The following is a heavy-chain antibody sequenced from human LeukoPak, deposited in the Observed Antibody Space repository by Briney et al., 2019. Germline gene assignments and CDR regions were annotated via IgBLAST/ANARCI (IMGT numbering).Heavy chain of an antibody. CDR1: GYTFTSYD. V-gene: IGHV1-8*03. D-gene: IGHD2-8*01. CDR2: MNPNSGNT. CDR3: ARGAYCTNGVCYYYYMDV. J-gene: IGHJ6*03. Sequence: ASVKVSCKASGYTFTSYDINWVRQATGQGLEWMGWMNPNSGNTGYAQKFQGRVTITRNTSISTAYMELSSLRSEDTAVYYCARGAYCTNGVCYYYYMDVWGKGTTVTVSS.